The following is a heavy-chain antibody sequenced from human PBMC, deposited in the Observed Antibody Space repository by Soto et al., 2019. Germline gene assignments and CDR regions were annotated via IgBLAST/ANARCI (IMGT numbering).Heavy chain of an antibody. V-gene: IGHV1-69*02. J-gene: IGHJ4*02. CDR1: AGTFDSYT. D-gene: IGHD3-10*01. CDR2: ITPMLRMS. Sequence: QVQLVQSGAEVKKPGSSVKVSCSASAGTFDSYTISWVRQVPGQRLEWMGRITPMLRMSNFAQNFQGRVSMTADESTSTVYMVLSSLRSEDTAVYFCATNYGSGSTHFDHWGQGTPVTVTS. CDR3: ATNYGSGSTHFDH.